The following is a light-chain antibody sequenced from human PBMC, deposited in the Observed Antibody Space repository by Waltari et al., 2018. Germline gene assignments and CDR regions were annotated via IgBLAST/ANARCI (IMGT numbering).Light chain of an antibody. V-gene: IGLV6-57*01. CDR3: QSYDSSSVV. J-gene: IGLJ2*01. CDR1: SGSIASNY. Sequence: NFMLTQPHSVSESPGKTVTISCTRSSGSIASNYVQWYRQRPGSSPTTVNYEYNQRPPGVPDRFSGSIDSSSNAASLTISGLKTEDEADYYCQSYDSSSVVFGGGTKLTVL. CDR2: EYN.